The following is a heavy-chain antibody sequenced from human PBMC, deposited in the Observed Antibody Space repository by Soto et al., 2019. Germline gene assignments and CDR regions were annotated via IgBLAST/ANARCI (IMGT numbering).Heavy chain of an antibody. V-gene: IGHV3-11*01. J-gene: IGHJ4*02. Sequence: QVQLVESGGGLVRPGGSLRLSCAASGFTFSDYYMNWIRQVPGNGLEWVSYISRSDGSTYYADSVKGRFTISRDNAKNSRYLQMNSLRAEDTAVYYGARAWGRGDYWGQGTLVTVSS. CDR1: GFTFSDYY. D-gene: IGHD3-16*01. CDR3: ARAWGRGDY. CDR2: ISRSDGST.